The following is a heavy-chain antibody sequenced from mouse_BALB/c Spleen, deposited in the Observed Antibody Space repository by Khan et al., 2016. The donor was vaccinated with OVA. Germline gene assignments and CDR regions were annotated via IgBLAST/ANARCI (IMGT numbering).Heavy chain of an antibody. Sequence: DLVKPGASVKLSCKASGYTFTSYWINWIKQRPGQGLEWIGRIGPGSSNAYYNDMFKGKATLTVDTSSNTAYIQLSSLSSEDSAVYFGARENYYGRSGYAMDDWGKGTSVTVST. CDR1: GYTFTSYW. V-gene: IGHV1S41*01. J-gene: IGHJ4*01. CDR3: ARENYYGRSGYAMDD. CDR2: IGPGSSNA. D-gene: IGHD1-1*01.